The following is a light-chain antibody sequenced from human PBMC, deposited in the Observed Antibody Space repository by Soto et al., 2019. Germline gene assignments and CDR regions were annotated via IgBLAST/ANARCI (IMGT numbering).Light chain of an antibody. Sequence: QSALTQPASVAVSPGQSITIACTGTSSDVGGYNYVSWYQLHPGKAPRLVIYDVSIRPPAVSDRFSGSTSGNTASLTISGRQAEDEADYYCSSYTATRTVVSGGVTKLTVL. CDR3: SSYTATRTVV. CDR2: DVS. CDR1: SSDVGGYNY. V-gene: IGLV2-14*03. J-gene: IGLJ3*02.